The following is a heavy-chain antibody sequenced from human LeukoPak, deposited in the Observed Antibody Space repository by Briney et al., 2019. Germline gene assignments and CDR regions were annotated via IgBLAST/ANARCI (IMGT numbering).Heavy chain of an antibody. CDR2: IYTSGST. D-gene: IGHD6-13*01. V-gene: IGHV4-4*07. J-gene: IGHJ4*02. CDR1: GGSISSYY. CDR3: ARDSSSWYAYFDY. Sequence: SETPSLTRTVSGGSISSYYWSWIRQPARKGMEWIGRIYTSGSTNYNPSLKSRVTMSVDTSKNQFSLKLSSVTAADTAVYYCARDSSSWYAYFDYWGQGTLVTVSS.